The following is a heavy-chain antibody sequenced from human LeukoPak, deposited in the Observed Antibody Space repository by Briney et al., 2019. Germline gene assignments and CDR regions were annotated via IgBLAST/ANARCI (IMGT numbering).Heavy chain of an antibody. D-gene: IGHD2-15*01. CDR1: GGSFSGYY. CDR3: ARVPRLGYCSGGSCN. V-gene: IGHV4-34*01. Sequence: SETLSLTCVVYGGSFSGYYWSYIRQPPGKGLEWIGEINHSGSTNYNPSLKSRVTISVDTSKNQFSLRLSSVTAADTAVYYCARVPRLGYCSGGSCNWGQGTLVTVSS. J-gene: IGHJ4*02. CDR2: INHSGST.